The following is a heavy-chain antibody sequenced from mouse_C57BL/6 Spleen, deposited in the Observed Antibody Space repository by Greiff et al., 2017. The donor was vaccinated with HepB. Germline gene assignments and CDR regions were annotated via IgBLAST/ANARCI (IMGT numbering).Heavy chain of an antibody. CDR1: GYTFTSYW. Sequence: QLQQPGTELVKPGASVKLSCKASGYTFTSYWMHWVKQRPGQGLEWIGNINPSNGGTNYNEKFKSKATLTVDKSSSTAYMQLSSLTSEDSAVYYCARYYYGSSYWYFDVWGTGTTVTVSS. V-gene: IGHV1-53*01. J-gene: IGHJ1*03. D-gene: IGHD1-1*01. CDR3: ARYYYGSSYWYFDV. CDR2: INPSNGGT.